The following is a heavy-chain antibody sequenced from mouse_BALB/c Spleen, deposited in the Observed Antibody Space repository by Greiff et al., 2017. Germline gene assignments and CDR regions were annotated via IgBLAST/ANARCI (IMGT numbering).Heavy chain of an antibody. J-gene: IGHJ3*01. D-gene: IGHD1-1*01. Sequence: QVHVKQSGPELVKPGASVRISCKASGYPFTSYYIHWVKQRPGQGLEWIGWIYPGNVNTKYNEKFKGKATLTADKSSSTAYMQLSSLTSEDSAVYFCARDRDYSFAYWGQGTLVTVSA. CDR1: GYPFTSYY. CDR3: ARDRDYSFAY. V-gene: IGHV1S56*01. CDR2: IYPGNVNT.